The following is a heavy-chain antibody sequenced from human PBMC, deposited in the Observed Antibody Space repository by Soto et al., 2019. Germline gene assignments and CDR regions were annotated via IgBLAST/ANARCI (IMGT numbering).Heavy chain of an antibody. CDR3: ARDRGPADY. CDR1: GYTFTNYA. J-gene: IGHJ4*02. Sequence: QIQLVQSGVEVKKPGASVKVSCKASGYTFTNYAISWVRQAPGQGLEWMGWISGYNGNTDYAQKFQGRLTMTTDTSTTPPYMELRSLRADDTAVYYGARDRGPADYWGQGTLVTVSS. V-gene: IGHV1-18*01. D-gene: IGHD5-12*01. CDR2: ISGYNGNT.